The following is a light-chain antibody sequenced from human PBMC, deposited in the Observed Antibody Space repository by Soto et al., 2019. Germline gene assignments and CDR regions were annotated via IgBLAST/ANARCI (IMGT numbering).Light chain of an antibody. CDR1: QSLLHTNGKKY. V-gene: IGKV2-28*01. Sequence: DIVMTQSPLSLPVTPGEPASISCRSSQSLLHTNGKKYMDWYLQKPGQSPQLLIYLGSNWASGVPDRFSGSGSGTDFSLKISRVEAEDVGVYYCMQALQTPITFGQGTRLEIK. CDR3: MQALQTPIT. CDR2: LGS. J-gene: IGKJ5*01.